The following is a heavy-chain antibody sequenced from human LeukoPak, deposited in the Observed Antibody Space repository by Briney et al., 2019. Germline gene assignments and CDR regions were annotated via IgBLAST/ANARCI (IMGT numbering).Heavy chain of an antibody. Sequence: GGSLRLSCAASGFTFSSYAMSWVRQAPGKGLECVSGITSSGAGASYADSVKGRFTISRDNSKNTLYLQMNSLRAEDTAVYYCAKDQFYDSTGYNFDDWGQGTLVSVSS. J-gene: IGHJ4*02. D-gene: IGHD3-22*01. CDR2: ITSSGAGA. V-gene: IGHV3-23*01. CDR1: GFTFSSYA. CDR3: AKDQFYDSTGYNFDD.